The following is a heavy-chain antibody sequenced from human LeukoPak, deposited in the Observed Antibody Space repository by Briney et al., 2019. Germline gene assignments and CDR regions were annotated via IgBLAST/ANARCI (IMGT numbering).Heavy chain of an antibody. D-gene: IGHD2-15*01. CDR1: GYSISSGYY. CDR3: ARETVLPI. V-gene: IGHV4-38-2*02. Sequence: SETLSLTCTVSGYSISSGYYWGWIRQPPGKGLEWIGSIYHSGSTYYNPSLKSRVTKSVDTSKNQFSLKLSSVTAADTAVYYCARETVLPIWGQGTMVTVSS. CDR2: IYHSGST. J-gene: IGHJ3*02.